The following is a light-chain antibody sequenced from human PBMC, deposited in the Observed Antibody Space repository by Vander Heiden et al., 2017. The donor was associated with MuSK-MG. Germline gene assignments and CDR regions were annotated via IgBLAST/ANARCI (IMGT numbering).Light chain of an antibody. J-gene: IGKJ1*01. CDR1: QSISSY. Sequence: DIQMTQSPSSLSASVGDRVTITCRASQSISSYLNWYQQKPGKAPKLLIYAASSLLSAVPSTFSRSGSRTDFTHSISSLHPEDFATYYCQQSDTTRWTFGQGTKPELK. CDR3: QQSDTTRWT. CDR2: AAS. V-gene: IGKV1-39*01.